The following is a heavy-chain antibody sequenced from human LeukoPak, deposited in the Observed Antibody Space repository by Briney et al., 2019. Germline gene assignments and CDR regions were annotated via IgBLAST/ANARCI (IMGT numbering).Heavy chain of an antibody. D-gene: IGHD6-13*01. CDR1: GGSISSNIYF. CDR3: AKLSSNWFFDS. Sequence: SETLSLTCTVSGGSISSNIYFWGWIRQTPEKGLEWIGNIYFSGATYYNPSLKSRVTISVDTSKNQFSLSLSVVAAADTAVYYCAKLSSNWFFDSWGRGTLVTVSS. CDR2: IYFSGAT. V-gene: IGHV4-39*01. J-gene: IGHJ4*02.